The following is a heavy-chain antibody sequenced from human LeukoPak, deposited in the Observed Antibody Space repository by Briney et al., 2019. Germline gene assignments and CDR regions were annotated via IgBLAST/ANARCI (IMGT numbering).Heavy chain of an antibody. CDR2: INWNGGST. D-gene: IGHD2-2*01. CDR3: ARGKYQLLSGYYYYMDV. V-gene: IGHV3-20*04. J-gene: IGHJ6*03. Sequence: GSLRLSCAASGFTFSTYGMHWVRQAPGKGLEWVSGINWNGGSTGYADSVKGRFTISRDNAKNPLYLQMNSLRAEDTALYYCARGKYQLLSGYYYYMDVWGKGTTVTVSS. CDR1: GFTFSTYG.